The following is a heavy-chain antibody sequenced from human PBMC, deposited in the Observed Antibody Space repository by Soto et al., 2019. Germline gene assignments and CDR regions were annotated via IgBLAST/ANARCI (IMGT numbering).Heavy chain of an antibody. CDR3: ARRDNYYDSSGYTDDAFDI. D-gene: IGHD3-22*01. V-gene: IGHV5-10-1*01. J-gene: IGHJ3*02. CDR2: IDPSDSYT. CDR1: GYSFTSYW. Sequence: ISCKGSGYSFTSYWISWVRQMPGKGLEWMGRIDPSDSYTNYSPSFQGHVTISADKSISTAYLQWSSLKASDTAMYYCARRDNYYDSSGYTDDAFDIWGQGKMVTV.